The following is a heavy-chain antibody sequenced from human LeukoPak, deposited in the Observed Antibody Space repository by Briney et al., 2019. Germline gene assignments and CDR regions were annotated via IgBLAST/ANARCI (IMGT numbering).Heavy chain of an antibody. CDR2: IKTDGGVT. J-gene: IGHJ5*02. V-gene: IGHV3-74*01. CDR1: GFTFSGNW. Sequence: GGSLRLSCAAYGFTFSGNWMHWVRQAPGKGLEWVSHIKTDGGVTDYADSEKGRFTISRDNARNTLYLQMNSLRAEDSAVYYCARDSAADGADYDHWGQGTLVTVSS. D-gene: IGHD6-13*01. CDR3: ARDSAADGADYDH.